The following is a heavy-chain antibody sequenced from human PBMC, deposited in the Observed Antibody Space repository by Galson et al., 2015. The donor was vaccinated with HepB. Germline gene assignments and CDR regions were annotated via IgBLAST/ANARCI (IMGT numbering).Heavy chain of an antibody. J-gene: IGHJ6*02. V-gene: IGHV1-18*04. CDR2: ISAYNGNT. D-gene: IGHD3-10*01. Sequence: SVKVSCKASGYTFTSYGISWVRQAPGQGLEWMGWISAYNGNTNYAQKLQGRVTMTTDTSTSTAYTELRSLRSDDTAVYYCARVDYYYGSGSYPFLYYYYYGMDVWGQGTTVTVSS. CDR1: GYTFTSYG. CDR3: ARVDYYYGSGSYPFLYYYYYGMDV.